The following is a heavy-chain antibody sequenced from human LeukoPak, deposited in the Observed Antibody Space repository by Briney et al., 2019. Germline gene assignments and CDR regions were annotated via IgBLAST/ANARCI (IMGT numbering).Heavy chain of an antibody. CDR2: ISSSRSYI. J-gene: IGHJ4*02. Sequence: GGSLRLSCAASGFTLSTYSMNWVRQAPGKGLEWVSSISSSRSYIYYADSVKGRFTIARDNAKNSLYLQMNSLRAEDTAVYYCARDLRNYYDTSGCYPNTFDDWGQGTLVTVSS. CDR1: GFTLSTYS. CDR3: ARDLRNYYDTSGCYPNTFDD. D-gene: IGHD3-22*01. V-gene: IGHV3-21*01.